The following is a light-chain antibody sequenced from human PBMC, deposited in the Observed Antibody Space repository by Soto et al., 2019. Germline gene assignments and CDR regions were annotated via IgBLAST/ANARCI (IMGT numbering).Light chain of an antibody. Sequence: QTVVTQESSFSVSPGGTVTITCGLISGSVSTAHNPNWYQQTPGQAPRTLIYSTSTRSSGVPDRFSGSILGNKAALTITGAQADDESDYYCALFMGTGISVFGTGTKVTVL. CDR2: STS. V-gene: IGLV8-61*01. J-gene: IGLJ1*01. CDR1: SGSVSTAHN. CDR3: ALFMGTGISV.